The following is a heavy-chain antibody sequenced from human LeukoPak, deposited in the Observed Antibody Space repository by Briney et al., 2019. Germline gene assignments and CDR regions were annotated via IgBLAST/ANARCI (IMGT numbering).Heavy chain of an antibody. CDR3: ARGKTSQNIVTRKTYNWFDP. J-gene: IGHJ5*02. CDR2: ISSSGSTI. Sequence: GGSLRLSCAASGFTFSSYEMNWVRQAPGKGLEWVSYISSSGSTIYYADSVKGRFTISRDNSKNTLYLQMNSRRAEDTAVYYCARGKTSQNIVTRKTYNWFDPWGQGTLVTVSS. D-gene: IGHD2/OR15-2a*01. V-gene: IGHV3-48*03. CDR1: GFTFSSYE.